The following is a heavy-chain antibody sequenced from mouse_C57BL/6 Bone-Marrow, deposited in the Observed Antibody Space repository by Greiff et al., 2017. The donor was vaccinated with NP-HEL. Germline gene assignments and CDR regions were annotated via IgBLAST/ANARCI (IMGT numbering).Heavy chain of an antibody. D-gene: IGHD2-4*01. Sequence: QVQLQQSGPELVKPGASVKISCKASGYSFTSYYIHWVKQRPGQGLEWIGWIYPGSGNTKYNEKFKGKATLMADTSSSTAYMQLSSRTSEDSAVYYCARTYYDCTGYFDVWGTGTTVTVSS. CDR2: IYPGSGNT. J-gene: IGHJ1*03. CDR1: GYSFTSYY. CDR3: ARTYYDCTGYFDV. V-gene: IGHV1-66*01.